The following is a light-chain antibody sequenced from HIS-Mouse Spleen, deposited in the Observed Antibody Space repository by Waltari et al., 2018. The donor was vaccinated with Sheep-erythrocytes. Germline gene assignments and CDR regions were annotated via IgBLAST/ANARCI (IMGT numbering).Light chain of an antibody. CDR1: QSISSY. Sequence: DIQMTQSPSSLSASVGDRVTITSRGSQSISSYLNLYQQKPGTAPKLLVYAASSLQSGVPSRISGSGSGTDYTLTISSLQPEDFATYYCQQSSSTPPFTFGPGTKVDIK. V-gene: IGKV1-39*01. CDR2: AAS. CDR3: QQSSSTPPFT. J-gene: IGKJ3*01.